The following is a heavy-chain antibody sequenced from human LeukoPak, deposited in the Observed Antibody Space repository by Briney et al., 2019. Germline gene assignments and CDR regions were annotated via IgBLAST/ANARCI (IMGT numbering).Heavy chain of an antibody. CDR3: AKDAVWFGEGRYYFDY. D-gene: IGHD3-10*01. CDR2: IKQDGSEK. J-gene: IGHJ4*02. CDR1: GFTFSSYW. V-gene: IGHV3-7*03. Sequence: GGSLRLSCAASGFTFSSYWMSWVRQAPGKGLEWVANIKQDGSEKYYVDSVKGRFTISRDNAKNSLYLQMNSLRAEDTALYYCAKDAVWFGEGRYYFDYWGQGTLVTVSS.